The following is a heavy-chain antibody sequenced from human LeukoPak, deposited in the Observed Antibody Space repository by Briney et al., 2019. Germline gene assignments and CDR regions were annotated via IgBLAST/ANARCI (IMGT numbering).Heavy chain of an antibody. D-gene: IGHD4-23*01. CDR1: GFTFISYS. V-gene: IGHV3-21*01. J-gene: IGHJ4*02. Sequence: GSLRLSCAASGFTFISYSLNWVRQAPGKGLEWVSSISSSSSYIYYADSVKGRFTISRDNAKNSLYLQMNSLRAEDTAVYYCARMITVVTGADYWGQGTLVTVSS. CDR3: ARMITVVTGADY. CDR2: ISSSSSYI.